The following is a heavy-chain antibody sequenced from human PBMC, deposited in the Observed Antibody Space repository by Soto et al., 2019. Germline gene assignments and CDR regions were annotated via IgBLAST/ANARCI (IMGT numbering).Heavy chain of an antibody. D-gene: IGHD6-13*01. V-gene: IGHV3-21*01. J-gene: IGHJ4*02. CDR1: GFTFSDFT. CDR3: ARGSRRTFDY. CDR2: ISSGGSFI. Sequence: EVRLVESGGGLVKPGGSLRLSCAASGFTFSDFTMNWVRQAPGKGLQWVSSISSGGSFISYADSVRGRFTISRDNAKNSLYLQVDSLRAEDTAVFFCARGSRRTFDYWGQGTLVTVSS.